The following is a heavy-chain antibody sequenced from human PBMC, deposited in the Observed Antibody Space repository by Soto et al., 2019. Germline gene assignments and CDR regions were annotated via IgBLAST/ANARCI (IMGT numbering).Heavy chain of an antibody. CDR3: GRGRYYDSPQDL. V-gene: IGHV3-23*01. CDR1: GFNFDAYA. J-gene: IGHJ5*02. D-gene: IGHD3-10*01. Sequence: VGSLRLSSTPFGFNFDAYAMSWVRQAPGKGLEWVSAVSATAESACYADSVRGRFIITRDNSDNMLYLRMSSLRVEDTGIYYCGRGRYYDSPQDLWGRGTQVTVSS. CDR2: VSATAESA.